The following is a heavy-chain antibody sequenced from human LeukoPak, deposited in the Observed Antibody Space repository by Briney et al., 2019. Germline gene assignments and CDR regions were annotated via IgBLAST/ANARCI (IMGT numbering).Heavy chain of an antibody. V-gene: IGHV1-46*01. D-gene: IGHD3-10*01. J-gene: IGHJ4*02. CDR3: ARDAEEAVTFGY. CDR2: INPSGGST. Sequence: GASVKVSCKASGYAFTSYYMHWVRQAPGQGLEWMGIINPSGGSTSYAQKFQGRVTMTRDTSTSTVYMELSSLRSEDTAVYYCARDAEEAVTFGYWGQGTLVTVSS. CDR1: GYAFTSYY.